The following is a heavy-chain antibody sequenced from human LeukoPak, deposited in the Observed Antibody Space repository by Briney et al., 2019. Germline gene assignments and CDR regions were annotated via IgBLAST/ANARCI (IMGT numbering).Heavy chain of an antibody. V-gene: IGHV4-34*01. CDR2: INHSGST. CDR3: ARGRDTVRRNNYFDY. D-gene: IGHD5-18*01. CDR1: GGSFSGYY. Sequence: SETLSLTCAVYGGSFSGYYWSWLRQPPGKGLEWIGEINHSGSTNYNPSLKSRVTISVDTSKNQFSLKLSSVTAADTAVYYCARGRDTVRRNNYFDYWGQGTLVTVSS. J-gene: IGHJ4*02.